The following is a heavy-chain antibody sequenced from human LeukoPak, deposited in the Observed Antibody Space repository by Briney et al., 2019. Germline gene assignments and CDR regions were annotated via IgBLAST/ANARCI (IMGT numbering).Heavy chain of an antibody. Sequence: ASLKVSCTTSGYTFTRYYMHWVRQAPGHGLERIGWINPNSGGTNYAQKCQGMVTMTTETSVSTAYMELSRLRSDDTAVYYCARDTRRTGTMLYWGQGTLVTVSS. V-gene: IGHV1-2*02. J-gene: IGHJ4*02. CDR1: GYTFTRYY. CDR3: ARDTRRTGTMLY. D-gene: IGHD1-1*01. CDR2: INPNSGGT.